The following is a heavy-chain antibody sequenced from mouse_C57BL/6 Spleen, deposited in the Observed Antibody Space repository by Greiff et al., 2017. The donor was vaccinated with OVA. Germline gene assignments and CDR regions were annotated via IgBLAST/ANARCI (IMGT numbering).Heavy chain of an antibody. J-gene: IGHJ4*01. D-gene: IGHD1-3*01. CDR1: GYTFTSYW. CDR3: ARALSSYYAMDY. V-gene: IGHV1-69*01. Sequence: QVQLQQPGAELVMPGASVKLSCKASGYTFTSYWMHWVKQRPGQGLEWIGEIDPSDSYTNYNQKFKGQSTLTVDKSSSTAYMQLSSLTSEDSAVYYCARALSSYYAMDYWGQGTSVTVSS. CDR2: IDPSDSYT.